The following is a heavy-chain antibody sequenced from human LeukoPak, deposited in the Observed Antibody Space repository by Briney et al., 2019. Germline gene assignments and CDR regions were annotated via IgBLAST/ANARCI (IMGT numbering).Heavy chain of an antibody. CDR1: VFTFSNAW. CDR3: TTGLGPHDY. Sequence: PGGSLRLSCAASVFTFSNAWMSWVRQAPGKGLEWVGRIKSKTDGWTTDYAAPVKGRFTISRDDSKNTLYLQMNSLKTEDTAVYYCTTGLGPHDYWGQGTLVTVSS. J-gene: IGHJ4*02. V-gene: IGHV3-15*01. CDR2: IKSKTDGWTT.